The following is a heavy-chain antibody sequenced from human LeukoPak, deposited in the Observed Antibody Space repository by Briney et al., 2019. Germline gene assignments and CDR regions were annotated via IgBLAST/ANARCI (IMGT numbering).Heavy chain of an antibody. Sequence: AASVKVSCKTSGYTFTDYYIHWVRQAPGQGLEWMGWINSNSGGTHYAQKFQGRVTMTRDTSISTTYMELSRLTSDDTAVYYCAREGVRSGLDYWGQGTLVTVSS. CDR1: GYTFTDYY. CDR3: AREGVRSGLDY. V-gene: IGHV1-2*02. D-gene: IGHD2-15*01. J-gene: IGHJ4*02. CDR2: INSNSGGT.